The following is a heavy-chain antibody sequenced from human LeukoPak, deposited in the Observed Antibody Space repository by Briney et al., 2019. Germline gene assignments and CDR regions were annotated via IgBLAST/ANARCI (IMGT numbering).Heavy chain of an antibody. CDR3: ARDLETSGYYYYGMDV. Sequence: GGSLRLSCAASGFTVSSNYMSWVRQAPGKGLEWVSVIYSGGSTYYADSVKGRFTISRDNSKNTLYLQMNSLRAEDTAVYYCARDLETSGYYYYGMDVWGQGTTVTVSS. CDR1: GFTVSSNY. J-gene: IGHJ6*02. CDR2: IYSGGST. V-gene: IGHV3-66*01. D-gene: IGHD4-11*01.